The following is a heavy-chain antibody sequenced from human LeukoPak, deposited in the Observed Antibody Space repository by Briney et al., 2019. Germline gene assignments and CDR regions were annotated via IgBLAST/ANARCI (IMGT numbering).Heavy chain of an antibody. D-gene: IGHD3-10*01. J-gene: IGHJ4*02. V-gene: IGHV3-7*04. CDR2: IKEDGSEK. CDR1: GFRFSTYW. CDR3: ARGGSYYAN. Sequence: GGSLRLSCAASGFRFSTYWMSWVRQAPGKGLEWVANIKEDGSEKYYVDSVKGRFTISRDNAKNALFLQMNSLRVDDTAVYYCARGGSYYANWGQGTLVTVSS.